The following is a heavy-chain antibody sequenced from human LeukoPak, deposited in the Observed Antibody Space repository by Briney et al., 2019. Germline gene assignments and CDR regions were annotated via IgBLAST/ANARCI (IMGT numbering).Heavy chain of an antibody. J-gene: IGHJ5*02. CDR1: GYSISSGYY. CDR2: IYYSGST. CDR3: ARFEGLNWFDL. V-gene: IGHV4-38-2*02. Sequence: SETLSLTCTVSGYSISSGYYWGWIRQPPGKGLEWIGYIYYSGSTYYNPSLKSRVTISVDTSKNQFSLKLSSVTAADTAVYYCARFEGLNWFDLWGQGTLVTVSS. D-gene: IGHD3-10*01.